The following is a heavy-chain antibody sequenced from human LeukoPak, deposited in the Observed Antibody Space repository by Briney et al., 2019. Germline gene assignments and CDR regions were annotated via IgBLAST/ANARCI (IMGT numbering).Heavy chain of an antibody. CDR2: INHSGST. J-gene: IGHJ4*02. D-gene: IGHD4-11*01. V-gene: IGHV4-34*01. CDR1: SGSFSGYY. CDR3: ARGRLQSLDS. Sequence: NPSETLSLTCTVYSGSFSGYYWIWVRQPPGKGLEWIGEINHSGSTNYNPSLKSRVTISVDTSKNQFSLKMSSVTAADTAVYYCARGRLQSLDSWGKGTLVTVSS.